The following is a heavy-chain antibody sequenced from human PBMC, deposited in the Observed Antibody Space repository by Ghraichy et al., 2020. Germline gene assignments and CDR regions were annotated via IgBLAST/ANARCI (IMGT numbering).Heavy chain of an antibody. CDR1: GFTFSSYA. J-gene: IGHJ1*01. CDR3: AKDHGEGYCSGGSCYLEYFQH. V-gene: IGHV3-23*01. Sequence: GESLNISCAASGFTFSSYAMSWVRQAPGRGLEWVSAISGSGGSTYYADSVKGRFTISRDNSKNTLYLQMNSLRAEDTAVYYCAKDHGEGYCSGGSCYLEYFQHWGQGTLVTVSS. CDR2: ISGSGGST. D-gene: IGHD2-15*01.